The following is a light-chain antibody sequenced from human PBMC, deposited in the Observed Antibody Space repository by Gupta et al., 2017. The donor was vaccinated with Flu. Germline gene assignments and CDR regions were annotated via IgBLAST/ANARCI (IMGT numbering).Light chain of an antibody. CDR3: HAYASISNQV. CDR2: DVS. J-gene: IGLJ2*01. V-gene: IGLV2-14*03. CDR1: GGNIGGNKC. Sequence: TGGNIGGNKCVHWSQQHPGQAPELVVCDVSNRPSGIPDRFSGSMSGNTATLTICGLKAGDEADYYCHAYASISNQVFGGGTKLTVL.